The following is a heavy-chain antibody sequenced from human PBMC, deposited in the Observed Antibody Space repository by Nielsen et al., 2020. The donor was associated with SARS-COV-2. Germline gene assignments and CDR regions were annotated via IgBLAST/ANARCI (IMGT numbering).Heavy chain of an antibody. D-gene: IGHD6-13*01. CDR3: ARRKKQQLVGGLPRGYYYYYYMDV. J-gene: IGHJ6*03. Sequence: GGSLRLSCAASGFTFSSYGMHWVRQAPGKGLEWVAVISYDGSNKYYADSVKGRFTISRDNSKNTLYLQMSSLRAEDTAVYYCARRKKQQLVGGLPRGYYYYYYMDVWGKGTTVTVSS. CDR1: GFTFSSYG. V-gene: IGHV3-30*03. CDR2: ISYDGSNK.